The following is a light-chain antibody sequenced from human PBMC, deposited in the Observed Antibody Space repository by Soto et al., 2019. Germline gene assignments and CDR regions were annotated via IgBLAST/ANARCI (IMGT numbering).Light chain of an antibody. CDR3: QQCYSIPYT. V-gene: IGKV1-39*01. Sequence: DIQLTQSPSSLSASVGDRVTITCRASQTISRHLNWYQQKPGEAPRLLMYVVSTLQGGVPSRFSGSESGTDYTLTISSVQPDDFATYYCQQCYSIPYTFGQGTKLEIK. CDR1: QTISRH. CDR2: VVS. J-gene: IGKJ2*01.